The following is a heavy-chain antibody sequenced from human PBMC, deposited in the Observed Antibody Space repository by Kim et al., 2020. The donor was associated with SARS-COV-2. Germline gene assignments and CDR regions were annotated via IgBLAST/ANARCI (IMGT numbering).Heavy chain of an antibody. D-gene: IGHD3-16*01. V-gene: IGHV3-7*01. CDR2: INQDGSEK. Sequence: GGSLRLSCAASGLTFSSYWMSWVRQAPGKGLEWVANINQDGSEKYYVDSVKGRFTISRDNAKNSVYLQMNSLRAEDTAVYYCARVFHGVFDRWGQGTLVTVSS. CDR3: ARVFHGVFDR. J-gene: IGHJ4*02. CDR1: GLTFSSYW.